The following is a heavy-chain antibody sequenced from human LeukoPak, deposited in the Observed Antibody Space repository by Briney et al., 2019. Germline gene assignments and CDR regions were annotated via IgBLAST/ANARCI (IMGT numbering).Heavy chain of an antibody. J-gene: IGHJ5*02. CDR2: INPNSGGT. D-gene: IGHD3-10*01. CDR1: GYTFTGYY. Sequence: ASVKVSCKASGYTFTGYYMHWVRQAPGQGLEWMGWINPNSGGTNYAQKFQGRVTMTRDTSISTAYMELSRLRSDDTAVYYRARVGSGSYYWFDPWGQGTLVTVSS. V-gene: IGHV1-2*02. CDR3: ARVGSGSYYWFDP.